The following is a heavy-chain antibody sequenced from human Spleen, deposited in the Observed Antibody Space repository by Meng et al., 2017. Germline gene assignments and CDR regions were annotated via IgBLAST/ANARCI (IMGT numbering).Heavy chain of an antibody. CDR1: GGSFSDYY. CDR3: ARGPTTMAHDFDY. D-gene: IGHD4-11*01. CDR2: INHSGST. V-gene: IGHV4-34*01. J-gene: IGHJ4*02. Sequence: QVQVPQWGAGLFKPSDALSLPCVVSGGSFSDYYWSWIRQPPGKGLEWIGEINHSGSTNYNPSLESRATISVDTSQNNLSLKLSSVTAADSAVYYCARGPTTMAHDFDYWGQGTLVTVSS.